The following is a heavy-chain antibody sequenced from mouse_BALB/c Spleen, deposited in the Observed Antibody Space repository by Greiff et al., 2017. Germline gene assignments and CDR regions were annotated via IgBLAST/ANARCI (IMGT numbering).Heavy chain of an antibody. V-gene: IGHV5-12-2*01. CDR1: GFTFSSYT. D-gene: IGHD1-1*01. CDR2: ISNGGGST. CDR3: ARLLYGSSYYWYFDV. Sequence: EVQVVESGGGLVQPGGSLKLSCAASGFTFSSYTMSWVRQTPEKRLEWVAYISNGGGSTYYPDTVKGRFTISRDNAKNTLYLQMSSLKSEDTAMYYCARLLYGSSYYWYFDVWGAGTTVTVSS. J-gene: IGHJ1*01.